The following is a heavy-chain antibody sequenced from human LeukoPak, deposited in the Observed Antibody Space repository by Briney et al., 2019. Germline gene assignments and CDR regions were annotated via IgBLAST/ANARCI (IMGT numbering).Heavy chain of an antibody. CDR1: GDSINSYY. Sequence: PSETLSLTCTVSGDSINSYYWSWIRQPPGKGLEWIGEINHSGSTNYNPSLKSRVTISVDTSKDQFSLKLSSVTAADTAVYYCARDSGHTVTNEYIQHWGQGTLLTVSS. CDR2: INHSGST. D-gene: IGHD1-14*01. V-gene: IGHV4-34*01. J-gene: IGHJ1*01. CDR3: ARDSGHTVTNEYIQH.